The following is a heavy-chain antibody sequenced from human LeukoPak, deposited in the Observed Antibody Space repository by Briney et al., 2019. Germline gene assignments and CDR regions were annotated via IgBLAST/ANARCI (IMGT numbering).Heavy chain of an antibody. D-gene: IGHD5-24*01. V-gene: IGHV4-31*03. Sequence: SETLSLTCTVSGGSISSGGYYWSWIRQHPGKGLEWIGYIYYSGSTCYNPSLKSRVTISVDTSKNQFSLKLSSVTAADTAVYYCARDLGDGYNSIDYWGQGTLVTVSS. J-gene: IGHJ4*02. CDR1: GGSISSGGYY. CDR2: IYYSGST. CDR3: ARDLGDGYNSIDY.